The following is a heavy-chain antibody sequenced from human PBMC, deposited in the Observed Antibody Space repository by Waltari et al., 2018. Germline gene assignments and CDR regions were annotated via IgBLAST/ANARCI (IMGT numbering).Heavy chain of an antibody. D-gene: IGHD1-26*01. Sequence: EVQLVESGGGLVKSGGSLRLSCAASEFTFSIYNMNWLRQAPGKGLEWVSSISATSGHIYYADSLEGRFTISRDNAKNSLHLQIDSLRAEDTAVYYCAREAVVGATPDFDYWGQGTLVTVSS. CDR3: AREAVVGATPDFDY. V-gene: IGHV3-21*02. CDR2: ISATSGHI. CDR1: EFTFSIYN. J-gene: IGHJ4*02.